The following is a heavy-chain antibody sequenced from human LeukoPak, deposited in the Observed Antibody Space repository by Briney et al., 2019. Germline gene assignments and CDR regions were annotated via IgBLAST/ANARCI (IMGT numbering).Heavy chain of an antibody. Sequence: PSQTLSLTCTVSGGSISSGDYYWSWIRQPPGKGLEWIGYIYYSGSTHYNPSLKSRVTISVDTSKNQFSLKLSSVTTADTAVYYCARVGYDIVVVPAAILYYYYYYMDVWGKGTTVTVSS. V-gene: IGHV4-30-4*08. J-gene: IGHJ6*03. CDR2: IYYSGST. D-gene: IGHD2-2*01. CDR3: ARVGYDIVVVPAAILYYYYYYMDV. CDR1: GGSISSGDYY.